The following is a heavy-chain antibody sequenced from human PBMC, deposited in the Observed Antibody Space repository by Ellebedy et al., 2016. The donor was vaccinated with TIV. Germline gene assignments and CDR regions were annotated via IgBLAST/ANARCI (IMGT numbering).Heavy chain of an antibody. CDR2: ISNSGEST. Sequence: GESLKISCAASGISFSSYAMSWVRQAPGKGLEWVSTISNSGESTNNADSGKGRFTISRDNSKNTLYLQMNGLRAEDTAVYYCAKDRIVGARKFDDWGQGTLVTVSS. J-gene: IGHJ4*02. CDR1: GISFSSYA. D-gene: IGHD1-26*01. V-gene: IGHV3-23*01. CDR3: AKDRIVGARKFDD.